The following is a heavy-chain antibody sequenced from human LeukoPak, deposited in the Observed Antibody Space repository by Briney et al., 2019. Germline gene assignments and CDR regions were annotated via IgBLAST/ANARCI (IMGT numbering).Heavy chain of an antibody. Sequence: SETLSLTCTVSGGSISSYYWSWIRQPPGKGLEWIAYIYYSGTTKYNASLKSRVTMSVDTSKNQFSLKLSSVTAADTAVYYCARMVRGVIDAFEILGQGTMVTVSS. CDR3: ARMVRGVIDAFEI. CDR2: IYYSGTT. J-gene: IGHJ3*02. CDR1: GGSISSYY. V-gene: IGHV4-59*01. D-gene: IGHD3-10*01.